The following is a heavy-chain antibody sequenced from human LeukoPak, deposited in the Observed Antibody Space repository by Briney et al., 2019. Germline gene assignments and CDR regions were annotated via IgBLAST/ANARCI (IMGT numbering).Heavy chain of an antibody. Sequence: ASVKVSCKASGYIFTSYAMHWVRQAPGQRLEWMGWINAGNGSTKYSQKFQGRLIITRDTSANTAYMELSSLGSEDTAMYYCARGGIATRIDYWGQGTLVTVSS. D-gene: IGHD2-15*01. J-gene: IGHJ4*02. CDR3: ARGGIATRIDY. CDR1: GYIFTSYA. V-gene: IGHV1-3*01. CDR2: INAGNGST.